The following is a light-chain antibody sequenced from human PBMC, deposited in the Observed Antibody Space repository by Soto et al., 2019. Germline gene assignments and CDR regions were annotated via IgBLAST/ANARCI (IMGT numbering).Light chain of an antibody. Sequence: DIALSQSPATLSVSPGDTAPLSFRASQSISSSLAWYQQRPGQPPRLLIYAASTRATGVPARFSGSGSGTEFTLTISRLQSEDFAVYYSQEYYNWRPRFGQGTKVDI. CDR3: QEYYNWRPR. CDR2: AAS. CDR1: QSISSS. V-gene: IGKV3-15*01. J-gene: IGKJ1*01.